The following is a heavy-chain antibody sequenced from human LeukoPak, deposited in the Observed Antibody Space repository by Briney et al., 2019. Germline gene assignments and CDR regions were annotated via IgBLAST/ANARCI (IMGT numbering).Heavy chain of an antibody. D-gene: IGHD5-18*01. CDR2: INTDGSST. Sequence: PGGSLRLSCAASGFTFSSYWMHWVRQAPGKGLVWVSVINTDGSSTNYANAVKGRFTISRDNAKNTLYLEMNSLRADDTGLYYCAPEGGSSYDYWGQGTLVTVSS. CDR1: GFTFSSYW. J-gene: IGHJ4*02. V-gene: IGHV3-74*01. CDR3: APEGGSSYDY.